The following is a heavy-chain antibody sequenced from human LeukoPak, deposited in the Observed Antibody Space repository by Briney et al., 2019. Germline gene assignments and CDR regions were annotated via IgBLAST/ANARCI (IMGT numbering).Heavy chain of an antibody. J-gene: IGHJ4*02. V-gene: IGHV1-18*01. CDR3: ARDGTRGGIVATFDY. CDR2: ISAYNGDT. CDR1: GYTFTSYG. Sequence: GASVKVSCKASGYTFTSYGINWVRQAPGQGLEWMGWISAYNGDTNYAQKLQGRVTMTRDTSTSTVYMELSSLRSEDTAVYYCARDGTRGGIVATFDYWGQGTLVTVSS. D-gene: IGHD5-12*01.